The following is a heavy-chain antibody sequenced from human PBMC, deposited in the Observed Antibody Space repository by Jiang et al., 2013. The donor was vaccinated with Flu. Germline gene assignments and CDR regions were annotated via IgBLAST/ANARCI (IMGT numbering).Heavy chain of an antibody. D-gene: IGHD6-19*01. V-gene: IGHV4-34*01. J-gene: IGHJ4*02. Sequence: LLKPSETLSLTCTLYGGSLTGYWWTWIRQPPGKGLECLGEIYHSGNTRYNPSLEGRVTISIDTSNSQFSLELTSVTAADTAVYYCARRSSGWYPEHWGQGT. CDR3: ARRSSGWYPEH. CDR2: IYHSGNT. CDR1: GGSLTGYW.